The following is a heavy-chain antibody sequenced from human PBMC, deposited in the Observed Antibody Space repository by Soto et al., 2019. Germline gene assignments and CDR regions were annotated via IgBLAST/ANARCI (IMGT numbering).Heavy chain of an antibody. Sequence: SVKVSCKASGGTFSSYAISLVRQAPGQGLEWMGGIIPIFGTANYAQKFQGRVTITADESTSTAYMELSSLRSEDTAVYYCAGTRIDSGYRGYYGMDVWGQGTTVTVSS. V-gene: IGHV1-69*13. CDR1: GGTFSSYA. D-gene: IGHD3-22*01. J-gene: IGHJ6*02. CDR2: IIPIFGTA. CDR3: AGTRIDSGYRGYYGMDV.